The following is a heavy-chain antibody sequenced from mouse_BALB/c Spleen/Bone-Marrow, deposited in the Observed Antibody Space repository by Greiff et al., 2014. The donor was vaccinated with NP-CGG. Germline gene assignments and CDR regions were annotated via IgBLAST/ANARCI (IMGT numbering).Heavy chain of an antibody. Sequence: EVQVVESGGGLVQPGGSLRLSCATSGFTFTDYYMCWVRQPPEKALEWLGFIRNSANDYKSKYSASVKGRFTISRDKYQSILYLQRNTPGADDSATYSCARDISWYSDVWGAGTTVTVSS. J-gene: IGHJ1*01. CDR3: ARDISWYSDV. CDR1: GFTFTDYY. CDR2: IRNSANDYKS. V-gene: IGHV7-3*02.